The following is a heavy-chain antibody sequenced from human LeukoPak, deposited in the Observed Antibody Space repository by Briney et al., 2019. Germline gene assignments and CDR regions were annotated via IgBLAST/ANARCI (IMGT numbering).Heavy chain of an antibody. D-gene: IGHD3-9*01. CDR2: IIPIFGTA. V-gene: IGHV1-69*01. J-gene: IGHJ4*02. CDR1: GGTFSSYA. CDR3: AREGAGHYDILTGYYYFDY. Sequence: GSSAKVSCKASGGTFSSYAISWVRQAPGQGLEWMGGIIPIFGTANYAQKFQGRVTITADESTSTAYMELSSLRSEDTAVYYCAREGAGHYDILTGYYYFDYWGQGTLVTVSS.